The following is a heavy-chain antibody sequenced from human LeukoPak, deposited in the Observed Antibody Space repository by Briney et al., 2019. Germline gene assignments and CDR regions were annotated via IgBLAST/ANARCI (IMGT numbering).Heavy chain of an antibody. J-gene: IGHJ4*02. CDR1: GYSISSGYY. D-gene: IGHD6-19*01. CDR3: ASQIIAVAGTIDY. CDR2: IYHSGST. Sequence: PSETLSLTCAVSGYSISSGYYWGWIRQPPGKGLEWIGSIYHSGSTYYNPSLKSRVTISVDTSKNQFSPKLSSVTAADTAVYYCASQIIAVAGTIDYWGQGTLVTVSS. V-gene: IGHV4-38-2*01.